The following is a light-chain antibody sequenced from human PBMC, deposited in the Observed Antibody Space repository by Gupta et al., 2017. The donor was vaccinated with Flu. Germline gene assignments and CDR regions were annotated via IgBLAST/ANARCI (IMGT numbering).Light chain of an antibody. CDR2: LGS. J-gene: IGKJ2*01. CDR1: QSLLHSNGYNY. Sequence: VTPGEPASISCRSSQSLLHSNGYNYLDWYLQKPGQSPQLLIFLGSNRASGVLDRFSGSGSGTDFTLKISRVEAEDVGVYYCMQTLQTPYTFGQGTKLEIK. V-gene: IGKV2-28*01. CDR3: MQTLQTPYT.